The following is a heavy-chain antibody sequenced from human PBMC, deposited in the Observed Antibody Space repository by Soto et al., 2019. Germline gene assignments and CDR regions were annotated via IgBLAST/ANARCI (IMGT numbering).Heavy chain of an antibody. D-gene: IGHD6-19*01. J-gene: IGHJ4*02. Sequence: SETLSLTCTVSGGSISGYYWSWIRQPPGKGLEWIGYMYNTGSTVYNPSFKSRVTISVDTSKNQFSLKLNSVTAADTAVYYCAKEVGYSSGYDYFDYWGQGTLVTVSS. CDR3: AKEVGYSSGYDYFDY. CDR1: GGSISGYY. V-gene: IGHV4-59*01. CDR2: MYNTGST.